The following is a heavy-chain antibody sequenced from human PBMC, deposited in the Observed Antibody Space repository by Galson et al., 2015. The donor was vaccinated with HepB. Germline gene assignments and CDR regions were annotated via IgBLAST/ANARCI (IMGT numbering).Heavy chain of an antibody. D-gene: IGHD3-22*01. CDR3: ARHYYNVNIYYSSYYFDY. J-gene: IGHJ4*02. V-gene: IGHV4-39*01. CDR2: ISYGGST. CDR1: GVSISSSGYY. Sequence: ETLSLTCTVSGVSISSSGYYWDWIRQPPGKGLEWIGTISYGGSTYYDPSLKSRVTISVDTSKNQVSLTLRSVTAAETAIYYCARHYYNVNIYYSSYYFDYWGQGTLVTVSS.